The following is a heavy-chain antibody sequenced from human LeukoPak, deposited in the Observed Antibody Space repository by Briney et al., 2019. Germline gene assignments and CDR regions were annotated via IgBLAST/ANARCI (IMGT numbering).Heavy chain of an antibody. D-gene: IGHD3-3*01. CDR3: ARHPRDDDFWSGYSSYYFDY. CDR2: IIPIFGTA. V-gene: IGHV1-69*05. J-gene: IGHJ4*02. CDR1: GGTFSSYA. Sequence: ASVKVPCKASGGTFSSYAISWVRQAPGQGLEWKGGIIPIFGTANYAQKFQGRVTITTDESTSTAYMELSSLRSEDTAVYYCARHPRDDDFWSGYSSYYFDYWGQGTLVTVSS.